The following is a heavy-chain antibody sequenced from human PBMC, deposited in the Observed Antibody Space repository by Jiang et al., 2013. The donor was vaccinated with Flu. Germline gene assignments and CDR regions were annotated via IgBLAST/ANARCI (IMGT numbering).Heavy chain of an antibody. D-gene: IGHD2-2*01. CDR3: ARYCSSTSCYSGGDY. J-gene: IGHJ4*02. CDR2: ISSSSSYI. V-gene: IGHV3-21*01. Sequence: WVSSISSSSSYIYYADSVKGRFTISRDNAKNSLYLQMNSLRAEDTAVYYCARYCSSTSCYSGGDYWGQGTLVTVSS.